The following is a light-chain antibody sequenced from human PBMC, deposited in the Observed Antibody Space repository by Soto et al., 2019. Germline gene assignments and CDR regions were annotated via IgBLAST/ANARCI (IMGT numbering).Light chain of an antibody. V-gene: IGKV3D-20*02. J-gene: IGKJ5*01. CDR3: QQRSNWPIT. CDR2: DAS. Sequence: EFVLTQSPGTLSLSPGERATLPCRASQTVRNNYLAWYQQKPGQAPRLLIYDASSRATGIPDRFSGSGSGTDFTLTISSLEPEDFVVYYCQQRSNWPITFGQGTRLEIK. CDR1: QTVRNNY.